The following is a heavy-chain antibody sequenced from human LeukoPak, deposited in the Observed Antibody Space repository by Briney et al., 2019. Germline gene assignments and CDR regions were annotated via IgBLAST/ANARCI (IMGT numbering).Heavy chain of an antibody. D-gene: IGHD2-15*01. CDR1: GYTFTSYY. CDR3: ARDKTEDIIVVIAATQNAFDI. Sequence: ASVKVSCKASGYTFTSYYMHWVRQAPGQGLEWMGIINPSGGSTSYAQKFQGRVTMTRDTSTSTVYMELSSLRSEDTAVYYCARDKTEDIIVVIAATQNAFDIWGQGTMVTVSS. J-gene: IGHJ3*02. CDR2: INPSGGST. V-gene: IGHV1-46*01.